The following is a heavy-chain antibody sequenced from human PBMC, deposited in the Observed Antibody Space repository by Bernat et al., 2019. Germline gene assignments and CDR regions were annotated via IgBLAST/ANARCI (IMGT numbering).Heavy chain of an antibody. Sequence: QVQLVQSGAEVKKPGASVKVSCKVSGYTLTELSMHWVRQAPGKGLEWMGGFDPEDGETIYAQKFQGRVTMTEDTSTDTAYMELSSLRSEDAAVYYCATVSRYYYGSGSYFFDYWGQGTLVTVSS. CDR3: ATVSRYYYGSGSYFFDY. CDR1: GYTLTELS. CDR2: FDPEDGET. J-gene: IGHJ4*02. V-gene: IGHV1-24*01. D-gene: IGHD3-10*01.